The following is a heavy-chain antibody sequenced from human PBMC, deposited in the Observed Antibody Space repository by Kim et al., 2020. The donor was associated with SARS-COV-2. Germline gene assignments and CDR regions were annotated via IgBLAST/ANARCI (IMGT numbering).Heavy chain of an antibody. V-gene: IGHV7-4-1*02. J-gene: IGHJ4*02. CDR3: AGGYYDFWSGYYTLGY. Sequence: GLEWMGWINPNTGNPTYAQGFTGRFVFSLDTSVSTAYLQISSLKAEDTAVYYCAGGYYDFWSGYYTLGYWGQGTLVTVSS. D-gene: IGHD3-3*01. CDR2: INPNTGNP.